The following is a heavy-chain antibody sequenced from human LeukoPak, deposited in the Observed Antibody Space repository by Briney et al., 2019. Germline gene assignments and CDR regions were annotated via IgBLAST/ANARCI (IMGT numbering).Heavy chain of an antibody. D-gene: IGHD3-9*01. CDR3: ARHSQINYDILTGYLLSSPFDY. J-gene: IGHJ4*02. Sequence: SETLSLTCTVSGGSISSYYWSWIRQPAGKGLEWIGRIYTSGSTNYNPSLKSRVTMSVDTSKNQFSLKLSSVTAADTAVYYCARHSQINYDILTGYLLSSPFDYWGQGTLVTVSS. CDR2: IYTSGST. V-gene: IGHV4-4*07. CDR1: GGSISSYY.